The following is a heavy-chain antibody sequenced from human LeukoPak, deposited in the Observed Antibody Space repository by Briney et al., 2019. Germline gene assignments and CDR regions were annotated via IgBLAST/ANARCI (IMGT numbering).Heavy chain of an antibody. CDR2: IYYSGST. V-gene: IGHV4-59*01. D-gene: IGHD6-19*01. J-gene: IGHJ4*02. CDR1: GGSISSYY. CDR3: ARAAPLGVAVAGTGVDY. Sequence: SETLSLTCTVSGGSISSYYWSWIRQPPGKGLEWIGYIYYSGSTNYNPSLKSRVTISVDTSKNQFSLKLSSVTAADTAVYYCARAAPLGVAVAGTGVDYWGQGTLVTVSS.